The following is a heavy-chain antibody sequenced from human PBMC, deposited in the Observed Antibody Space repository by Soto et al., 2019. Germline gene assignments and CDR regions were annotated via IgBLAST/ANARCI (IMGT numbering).Heavy chain of an antibody. J-gene: IGHJ6*02. CDR2: SKTNTEGGTT. Sequence: EVQLVESGGGFIYPGGSLRLSCAASGLTISNAWMNWVRQAPGKGVEWVGRSKTNTEGGTTDYAAAVKGRFTVSRDDSKNTFYLQMNSLRTEDTAVYYCTTGSVEGVWGQGTTVTVSS. D-gene: IGHD2-15*01. CDR3: TTGSVEGV. CDR1: GLTISNAW. V-gene: IGHV3-15*07.